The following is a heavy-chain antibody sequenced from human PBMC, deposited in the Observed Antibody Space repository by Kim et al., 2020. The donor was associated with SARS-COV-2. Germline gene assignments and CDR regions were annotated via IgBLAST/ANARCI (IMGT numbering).Heavy chain of an antibody. D-gene: IGHD1-26*01. CDR3: ARGTATGHYYYYGLDV. Sequence: SVTGRVTIFRNNAKNSLYLQMNSLRAEDTAVYYCARGTATGHYYYYGLDVWGQGTTVTVSS. J-gene: IGHJ6*02. V-gene: IGHV3-7*04.